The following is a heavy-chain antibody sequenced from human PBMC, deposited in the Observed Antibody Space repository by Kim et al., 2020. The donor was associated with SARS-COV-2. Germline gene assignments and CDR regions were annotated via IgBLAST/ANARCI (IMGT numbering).Heavy chain of an antibody. CDR2: IRSKADGYAT. Sequence: GGSLRLSCAASGFTFSGSPIHWVRQASGKGLEWVGRIRSKADGYATAYPASVRGRFTISRDDSKSTAYLQMNSLKTEDTAVYYCTRLENLPFDYWGQGTLVTVSS. CDR1: GFTFSGSP. V-gene: IGHV3-73*01. J-gene: IGHJ4*02. CDR3: TRLENLPFDY.